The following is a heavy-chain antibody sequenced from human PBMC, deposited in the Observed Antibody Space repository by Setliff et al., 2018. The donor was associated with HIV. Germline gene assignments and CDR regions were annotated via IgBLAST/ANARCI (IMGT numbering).Heavy chain of an antibody. D-gene: IGHD2-15*01. Sequence: GGSLRLSCAASGFTFSHFAMHWVRQAPGKGLEWVALIGYDGRDKYYTDSLKGRFTISKDNAKNSLSLQMNSLRAEDTAVYYCARGGAIGVSVGATWGQGTLVTVSS. V-gene: IGHV3-30*12. CDR1: GFTFSHFA. CDR2: IGYDGRDK. J-gene: IGHJ5*02. CDR3: ARGGAIGVSVGAT.